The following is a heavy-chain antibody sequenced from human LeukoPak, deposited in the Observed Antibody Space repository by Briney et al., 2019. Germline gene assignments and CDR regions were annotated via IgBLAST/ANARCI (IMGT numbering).Heavy chain of an antibody. CDR2: IWYDGSNK. CDR3: ARDPDYGDYYYYGMDV. V-gene: IGHV3-33*01. CDR1: GFTFSSYG. Sequence: PGRSLRLSCAASGFTFSSYGMHWVRQAPGKGLEWVAVIWYDGSNKYYADSVKGRFTISRDNSKNTLYLQMNSLRSEDTAVYYCARDPDYGDYYYYGMDVWGQGTTVTVSS. D-gene: IGHD4-17*01. J-gene: IGHJ6*02.